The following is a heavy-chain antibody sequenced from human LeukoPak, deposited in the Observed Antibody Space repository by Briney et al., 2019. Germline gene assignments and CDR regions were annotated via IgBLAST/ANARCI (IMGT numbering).Heavy chain of an antibody. Sequence: GRSLRLSCAASGFTFSSYGMHWVRQAPGKGLEWVAVIWYDGSNKHYADSVKGRFTISRDNSKNTLYLQMNSLRAEDTAVYYCARDRDLEPAIDAFDIWGQGTMVTVSS. CDR3: ARDRDLEPAIDAFDI. J-gene: IGHJ3*02. CDR1: GFTFSSYG. D-gene: IGHD1-1*01. CDR2: IWYDGSNK. V-gene: IGHV3-33*01.